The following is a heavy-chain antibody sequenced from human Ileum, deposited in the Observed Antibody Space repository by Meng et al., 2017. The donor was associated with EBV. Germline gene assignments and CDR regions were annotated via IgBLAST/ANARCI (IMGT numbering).Heavy chain of an antibody. D-gene: IGHD1-26*01. CDR2: IYYSGTT. J-gene: IGHJ4*02. V-gene: IGHV4-28*07. Sequence: QVQLQESGPGRVKPSDTLSLTCTVSGDSISTTNWWGWIRQPPGKGLEWIGHIYYSGTTYNNPSLKSRVTMSIDPSKNQFSLKLSSVTAVDTAVYYCARNSESGSYIDYWGQGTLVTVSS. CDR1: GDSISTTNW. CDR3: ARNSESGSYIDY.